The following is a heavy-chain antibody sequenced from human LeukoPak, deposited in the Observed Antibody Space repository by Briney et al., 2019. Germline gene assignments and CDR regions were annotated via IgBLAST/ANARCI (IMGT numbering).Heavy chain of an antibody. V-gene: IGHV1-2*02. CDR3: ATSSTVTHTRDP. D-gene: IGHD1-1*01. Sequence: ASVTVSLMACVYGFTDVYFYWVRQAPGQGREWMGLINPHSGATNYAQTFQSRVRMDPSFDTPPMELTRLTSGDTAVYYCATSSTVTHTRDPWGQGTLVTVSS. CDR1: VYGFTDVY. J-gene: IGHJ5*02. CDR2: INPHSGAT.